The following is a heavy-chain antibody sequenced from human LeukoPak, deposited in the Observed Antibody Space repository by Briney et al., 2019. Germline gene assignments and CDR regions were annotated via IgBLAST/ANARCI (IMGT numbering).Heavy chain of an antibody. D-gene: IGHD5-18*01. V-gene: IGHV3-30*04. Sequence: GGSLRLSCAASGFTFSSYAMHWVRQAPGKGLEWVAVILYDGSNEYYADSVKGRFTISRDNSKNTLYLQMNSLRAEDTAVYYCAKSAVDTAMYYFDYWGQGTLVTVSS. CDR3: AKSAVDTAMYYFDY. J-gene: IGHJ4*02. CDR1: GFTFSSYA. CDR2: ILYDGSNE.